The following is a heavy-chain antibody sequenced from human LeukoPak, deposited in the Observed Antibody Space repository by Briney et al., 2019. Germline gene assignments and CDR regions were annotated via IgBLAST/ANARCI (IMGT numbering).Heavy chain of an antibody. Sequence: SETLSLTCTISGGSMSGYYWSWIRQPPGKGLEWIGYIYYSGSTNYNPSLKSRVTISVDTSKNQFSLKLSSVTAADTAVYYCARDKKDYYDSSGYYYFAFDIWGQGTMVNVSS. V-gene: IGHV4-59*01. CDR3: ARDKKDYYDSSGYYYFAFDI. D-gene: IGHD3-22*01. J-gene: IGHJ3*02. CDR1: GGSMSGYY. CDR2: IYYSGST.